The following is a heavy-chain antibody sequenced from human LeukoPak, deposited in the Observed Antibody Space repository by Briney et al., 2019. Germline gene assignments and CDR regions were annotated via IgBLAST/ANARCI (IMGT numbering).Heavy chain of an antibody. CDR3: ARGGDILTEFDY. Sequence: ASVKLSCKASGGTFSNYAISWVRQAPGQGLEWMGGIIPIFGTANYAQKFQGRVTITADESTSTAYMELSSLRSEDTAVYYCARGGDILTEFDYWGQGTLVTVSS. V-gene: IGHV1-69*01. CDR2: IIPIFGTA. J-gene: IGHJ4*02. CDR1: GGTFSNYA. D-gene: IGHD3-9*01.